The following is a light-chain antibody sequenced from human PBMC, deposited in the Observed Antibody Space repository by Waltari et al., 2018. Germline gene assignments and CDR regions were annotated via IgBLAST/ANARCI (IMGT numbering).Light chain of an antibody. CDR3: QQYYRTPPT. V-gene: IGKV4-1*01. Sequence: DIVMTQSPDSLAVSLGERATINCKSSQTVLYSSNNKNFLAWYKQKAGPPPKLLINWASTREFGVPDRFSGSGSGTDFTLTISSLQADDVAVYYCQQYYRTPPTFGQGTKLEIK. CDR1: QTVLYSSNNKNF. CDR2: WAS. J-gene: IGKJ2*01.